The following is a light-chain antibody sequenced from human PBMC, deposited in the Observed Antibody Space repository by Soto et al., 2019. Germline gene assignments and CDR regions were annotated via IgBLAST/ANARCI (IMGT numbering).Light chain of an antibody. Sequence: EIVLTQFPGTLSLSPGAGSTLSCRDSQSVTGTNLAWYQQRPGQANRLLIYDAVRRATGIPDRFSGSGSGTDFTLTISRLEPEEFAVYYCNKYGSSLGTVGNGTKVAIK. CDR2: DAV. J-gene: IGKJ1*01. CDR1: QSVTGTN. V-gene: IGKV3-20*01. CDR3: NKYGSSLGT.